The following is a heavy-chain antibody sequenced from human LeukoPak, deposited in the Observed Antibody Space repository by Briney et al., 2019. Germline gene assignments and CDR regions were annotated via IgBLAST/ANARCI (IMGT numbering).Heavy chain of an antibody. D-gene: IGHD6-13*01. J-gene: IGHJ5*02. V-gene: IGHV1-2*02. CDR3: ARDIAAAGNWFDP. CDR1: GYTFTGYY. Sequence: APVKVSCKASGYTFTGYYMHWVRQAPGQGLEWMGWINPNSGGTNYAQKFQGRVTMTRDTSISTAYMELSRLRSDDTAVYYCARDIAAAGNWFDPWGQGTLVTGSS. CDR2: INPNSGGT.